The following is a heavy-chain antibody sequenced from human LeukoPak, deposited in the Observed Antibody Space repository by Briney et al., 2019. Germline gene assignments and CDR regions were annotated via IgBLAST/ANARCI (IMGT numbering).Heavy chain of an antibody. V-gene: IGHV3-21*04. Sequence: PGGSLRLSCAASGFTFSSYSMNWVRQAPGKGLEWVSSISSSSSYIYYADSVKGRFTISRDNAKNSLYLQMNSLRAEDTAVYYCARLAPLYSSSWYQSPCDAFDIWGQGTMVTVSS. D-gene: IGHD6-13*01. CDR1: GFTFSSYS. J-gene: IGHJ3*02. CDR2: ISSSSSYI. CDR3: ARLAPLYSSSWYQSPCDAFDI.